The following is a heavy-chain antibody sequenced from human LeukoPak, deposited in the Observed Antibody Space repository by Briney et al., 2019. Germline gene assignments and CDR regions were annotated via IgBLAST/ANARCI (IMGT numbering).Heavy chain of an antibody. D-gene: IGHD1-20*01. CDR3: AKATNWNDESPDY. V-gene: IGHV3-9*01. Sequence: GGSLRLSCAASGFTFDDYAMHWVRQAPGKGLEWVSGISWNSGSIGYADSVKGRFTISRDNAKNSLYLQMNSLRAEDTALYYCAKATNWNDESPDYWGQGTLVTVSS. CDR1: GFTFDDYA. J-gene: IGHJ4*02. CDR2: ISWNSGSI.